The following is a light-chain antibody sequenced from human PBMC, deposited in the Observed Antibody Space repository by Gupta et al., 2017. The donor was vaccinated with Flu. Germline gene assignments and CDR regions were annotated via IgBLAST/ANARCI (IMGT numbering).Light chain of an antibody. Sequence: GDRVTITCRASQSINNWLTWYQQKPGKAPKVLIYKASTLESGVPSRFSGSGSGTEFTLTISSLQPDDFATYYCQQYNNYSPTFGPGTEVDIK. CDR1: QSINNW. CDR2: KAS. J-gene: IGKJ3*01. V-gene: IGKV1-5*03. CDR3: QQYNNYSPT.